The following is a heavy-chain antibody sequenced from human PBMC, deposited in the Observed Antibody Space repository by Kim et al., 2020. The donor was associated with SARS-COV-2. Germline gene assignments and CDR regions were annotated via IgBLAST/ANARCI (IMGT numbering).Heavy chain of an antibody. J-gene: IGHJ4*02. CDR2: ISGSGGYS. CDR1: GFTFSRYA. D-gene: IGHD4-17*01. CDR3: AKDSGIDYGDQFEY. Sequence: GGSLRLSCAASGFTFSRYAMGWVRQAPGEGLEWVSAISGSGGYSYYADSVKGRFTISRDNSKNTLYLQMNSLRAEDTALYYCAKDSGIDYGDQFEYWGQGTLVTVSS. V-gene: IGHV3-23*01.